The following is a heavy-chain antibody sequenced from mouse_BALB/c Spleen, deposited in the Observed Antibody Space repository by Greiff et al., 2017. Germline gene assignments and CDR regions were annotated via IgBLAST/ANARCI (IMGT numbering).Heavy chain of an antibody. CDR3: ARYGGDNGRDWYFDD. CDR2: ISYSGST. Sequence: EVQRVESGPSLVKPSQTLSLTCSVTGDSITSGYWNWIRKFPGNKLEYMGYISYSGSTYYNPSLKSRISITRDTSKNQYYLQLNSVTTEDTATYYCARYGGDNGRDWYFDDWGEGTTVTGSA. J-gene: IGHJ1*01. V-gene: IGHV3-8*02. D-gene: IGHD1-1*02. CDR1: GDSITSGY.